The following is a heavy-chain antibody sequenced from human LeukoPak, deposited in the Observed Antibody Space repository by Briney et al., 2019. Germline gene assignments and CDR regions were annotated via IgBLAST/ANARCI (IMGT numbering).Heavy chain of an antibody. CDR1: GFTFSSYW. V-gene: IGHV3-7*03. D-gene: IGHD1-26*01. J-gene: IGHJ4*02. CDR2: IKQDGSEK. CDR3: ARDSYSGSYSYFDY. Sequence: PGGSLRLSCAASGFTFSSYWMSWVRQAPGKGLEWVANIKQDGSEKYYVDSVKGRFTISRDNAKNSLYLQMNSLRAEDTALYYCARDSYSGSYSYFDYWGQGTLVTVSS.